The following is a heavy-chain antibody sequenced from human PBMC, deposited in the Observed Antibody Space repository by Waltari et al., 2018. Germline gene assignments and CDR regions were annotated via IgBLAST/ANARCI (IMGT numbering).Heavy chain of an antibody. J-gene: IGHJ5*02. Sequence: QVQLVESGGGVVQPGRSLRLSCAASGFTFSSYAMHWVRQAPGKGLEWVAVISYDGSNKYYADSVKGRFTISRDNSKNTLYLQMNSLRAEDTAVYYCARDFGDSPWGQGTLVTVSS. D-gene: IGHD3-10*01. V-gene: IGHV3-30-3*01. CDR3: ARDFGDSP. CDR2: ISYDGSNK. CDR1: GFTFSSYA.